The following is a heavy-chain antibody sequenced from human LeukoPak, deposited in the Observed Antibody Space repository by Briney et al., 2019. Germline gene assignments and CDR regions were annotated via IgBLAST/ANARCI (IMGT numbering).Heavy chain of an antibody. D-gene: IGHD5/OR15-5a*01. Sequence: PSETLSLTCTVSGGSISSYYWSWIRQPPGKGLEWIGYIYYSGSTNYNPSLKSRVTISVDTSKNQFSLKLSSVTAADTAVYYCASVFRALNAFDIWGQGTMVTVSS. CDR3: ASVFRALNAFDI. V-gene: IGHV4-59*01. CDR2: IYYSGST. CDR1: GGSISSYY. J-gene: IGHJ3*02.